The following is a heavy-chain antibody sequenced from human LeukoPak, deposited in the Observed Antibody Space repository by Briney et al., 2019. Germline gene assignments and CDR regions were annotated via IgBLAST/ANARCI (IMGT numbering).Heavy chain of an antibody. CDR3: AQSPRNYYYYGMDV. CDR2: ISYDGSNK. J-gene: IGHJ6*02. Sequence: GRSLRLSCAASGFTFSSYGMHWVRQAPGKGLERVAVISYDGSNKYYADSVKGRFTISRDNSKNTLYLQMSSLRAEDTAVYYCAQSPRNYYYYGMDVWGQGTTVTVSS. CDR1: GFTFSSYG. V-gene: IGHV3-30*03.